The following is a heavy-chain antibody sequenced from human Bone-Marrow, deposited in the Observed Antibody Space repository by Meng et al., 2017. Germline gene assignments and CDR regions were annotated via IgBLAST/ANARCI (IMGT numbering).Heavy chain of an antibody. CDR1: GYTFTGYY. CDR2: INPNSGGT. V-gene: IGHV1-2*06. CDR3: ARSRLLKIYYYYYGMDV. D-gene: IGHD2-15*01. J-gene: IGHJ6*02. Sequence: ASVKVSFKASGYTFTGYYMHWVRQAPGQGLEWMGRINPNSGGTNYAQKFQGRVTMTRDTSISTAYMELSRLRSDDTAVYYCARSRLLKIYYYYYGMDVWGQGTTVTVSS.